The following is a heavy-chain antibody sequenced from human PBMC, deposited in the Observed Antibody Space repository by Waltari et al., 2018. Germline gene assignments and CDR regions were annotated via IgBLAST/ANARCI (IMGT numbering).Heavy chain of an antibody. Sequence: QVQLQESGPGLVKPSETLSLTCAVSGYSISSGYYWGWIRQPPGKGLEWIGSIYHSGRTYYNPSLKSRVTRSVDTSKNQFSLKLSSVTAADTAVYYCARHLRDYLMSWGQGTLVTVSS. CDR3: ARHLRDYLMS. D-gene: IGHD4-17*01. V-gene: IGHV4-38-2*01. CDR2: IYHSGRT. J-gene: IGHJ5*02. CDR1: GYSISSGYY.